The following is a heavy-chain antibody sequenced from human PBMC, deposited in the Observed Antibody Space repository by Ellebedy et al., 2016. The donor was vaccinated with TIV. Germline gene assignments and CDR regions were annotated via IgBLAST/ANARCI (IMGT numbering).Heavy chain of an antibody. CDR1: GGSISRSGYY. D-gene: IGHD3-22*01. V-gene: IGHV4-39*07. Sequence: SETLSLXCSVSGGSISRSGYYWGWIRQPPGKGLEWIGEIYHSGSTNYNPSLKSRITMSVDKSKNQFSLKVSSVTAADTAVYYCATQAGSGYYWNAAFDIWGQGRMVTVSS. CDR3: ATQAGSGYYWNAAFDI. CDR2: IYHSGST. J-gene: IGHJ3*02.